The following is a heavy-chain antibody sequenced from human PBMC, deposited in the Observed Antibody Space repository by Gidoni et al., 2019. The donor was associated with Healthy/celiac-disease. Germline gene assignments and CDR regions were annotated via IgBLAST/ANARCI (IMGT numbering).Heavy chain of an antibody. CDR2: ISYDGSNK. D-gene: IGHD3-16*01. CDR1: GFTFSSYA. CDR3: ARDLPGHWGYYYGMDV. V-gene: IGHV3-30-3*01. Sequence: QVQLVESGGGVVQPGRSLRLSCAASGFTFSSYAMHWVRQAPGKGLEWVAVISYDGSNKYYADSVKGRFTISRDNSKNTLYLQMNSLRAEDTAVYYCARDLPGHWGYYYGMDVWGQGTTVTVSS. J-gene: IGHJ6*02.